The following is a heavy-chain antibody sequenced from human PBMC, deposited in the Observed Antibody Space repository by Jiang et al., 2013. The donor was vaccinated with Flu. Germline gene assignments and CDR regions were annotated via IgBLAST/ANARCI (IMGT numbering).Heavy chain of an antibody. CDR3: AHSRDWGENNWFDP. V-gene: IGHV2-5*02. D-gene: IGHD3-16*01. CDR1: GFSLSTSGVG. Sequence: KPTQTLTLTCTFSGFSLSTSGVGVGWIRQPPGKALEWLALIYWDDDKRYSPSLKSRLTITKDTSKNQVVLTMTNMDPVDTATYYCAHSRDWGENNWFDPWGQGTLVTVSS. CDR2: IYWDDDK. J-gene: IGHJ5*02.